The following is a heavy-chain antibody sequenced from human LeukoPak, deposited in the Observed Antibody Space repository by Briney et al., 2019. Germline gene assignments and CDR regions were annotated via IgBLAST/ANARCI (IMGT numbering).Heavy chain of an antibody. CDR2: IKEDGSAK. CDR3: TAGTGYSDFDY. D-gene: IGHD3-9*01. J-gene: IGHJ4*02. Sequence: GGSLRLSCVASRFAFSSFWMAWVRQAPGKGLEWVATIKEDGSAKSYVDSVKGRFTISRDNAKNSLYLQMNSLRTEDTAVYACTAGTGYSDFDYWGQGTLVTVSS. CDR1: RFAFSSFW. V-gene: IGHV3-7*05.